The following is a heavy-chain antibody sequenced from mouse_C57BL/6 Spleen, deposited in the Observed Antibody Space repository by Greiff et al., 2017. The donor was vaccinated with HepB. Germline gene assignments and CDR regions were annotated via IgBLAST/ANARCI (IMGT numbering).Heavy chain of an antibody. J-gene: IGHJ4*01. CDR2: ISSGSSTI. CDR3: ARRYSNYDYAMDY. V-gene: IGHV5-17*01. CDR1: GFTFSDYG. D-gene: IGHD2-5*01. Sequence: DVHLVESGGGLVKPGGSLKLSCAASGFTFSDYGMHWVRQAPEKGLEWVAYISSGSSTIYYADTVKGRFTISRDNAKNTLFLQMTSLRSEDTAMYYCARRYSNYDYAMDYWGQGTSVTVSS.